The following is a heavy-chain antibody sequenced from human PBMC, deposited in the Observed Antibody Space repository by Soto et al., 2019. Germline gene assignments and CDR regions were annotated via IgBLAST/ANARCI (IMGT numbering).Heavy chain of an antibody. CDR2: IYPGDSHT. Sequence: EVQLVQSGAEVRKPGDSLQISCEGSGYSFSTYSIAWLRQMPGKGLEWMGVIYPGDSHTRYSPSFEGQVTISADKSVNSAFLQWNSLKASDSAMYYCARQFGPQLAYCSGGGCHCDYWGQGTLVTVSS. D-gene: IGHD2-15*01. CDR3: ARQFGPQLAYCSGGGCHCDY. V-gene: IGHV5-51*03. CDR1: GYSFSTYS. J-gene: IGHJ4*02.